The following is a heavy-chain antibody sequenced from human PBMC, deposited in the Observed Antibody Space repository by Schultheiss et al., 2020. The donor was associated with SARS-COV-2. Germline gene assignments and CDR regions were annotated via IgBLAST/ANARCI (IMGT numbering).Heavy chain of an antibody. CDR2: IVVGSGNT. D-gene: IGHD4-11*01. V-gene: IGHV1-58*02. J-gene: IGHJ6*02. CDR1: GFTFTSSA. CDR3: AAETTVTTYGMDV. Sequence: SFKASGFTFTSSAMQWVRQARGQRLEWIGWIVVGSGNTNYAQKFQERVTITRDMSTSTAYMELSSLRSEDTAVYYCAAETTVTTYGMDVWGQGTTVTVSS.